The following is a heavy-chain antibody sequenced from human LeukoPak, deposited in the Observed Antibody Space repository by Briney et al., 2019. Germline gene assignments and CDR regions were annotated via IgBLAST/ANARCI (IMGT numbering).Heavy chain of an antibody. V-gene: IGHV4-4*02. CDR3: ARVPYYYDSSGYYGMDV. Sequence: SGTLSLTCAVSGGSISSSNWWSWVRQPPGKGLEWIGEIYHSGSTNYNPSLKSRVTISVDKSKNQFSLKLSSVTAADTAVYYCARVPYYYDSSGYYGMDVWGQGTTATVSS. D-gene: IGHD3-22*01. CDR1: GGSISSSNW. J-gene: IGHJ6*02. CDR2: IYHSGST.